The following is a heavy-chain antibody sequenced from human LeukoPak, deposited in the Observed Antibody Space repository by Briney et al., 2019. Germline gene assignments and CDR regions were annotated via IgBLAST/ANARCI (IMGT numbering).Heavy chain of an antibody. V-gene: IGHV4-39*01. CDR2: IYYSGST. J-gene: IGHJ5*02. Sequence: SETLSLTCTVSGGSNSSSSYYWGWIRQPPGKGLEWIGSIYYSGSTYYNPSLKSRVTISVDTSKNQFSLKLSSVTAADTAVYYCASPRDHSSGSWGQGTLVTVSS. CDR3: ASPRDHSSGS. CDR1: GGSNSSSSYY. D-gene: IGHD3-22*01.